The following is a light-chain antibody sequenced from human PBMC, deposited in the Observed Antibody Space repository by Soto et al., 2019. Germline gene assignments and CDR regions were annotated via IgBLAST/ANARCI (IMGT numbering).Light chain of an antibody. CDR3: SSFTSSNTYV. CDR1: SSDIGAYNR. J-gene: IGLJ1*01. CDR2: DVN. V-gene: IGLV2-18*02. Sequence: QSALTQPPSVSGSPGQSVAISCTGTSSDIGAYNRVSWYQQPPGTAPKLMIYDVNNRPAGVPDRFSGSKSGNTASLTISGLQADDEADYYCSSFTSSNTYVFVTGTKVTVL.